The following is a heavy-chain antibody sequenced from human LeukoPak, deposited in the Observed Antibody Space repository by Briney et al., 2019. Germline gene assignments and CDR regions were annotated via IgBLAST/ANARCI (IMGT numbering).Heavy chain of an antibody. Sequence: GGSLRLSCAASGFTFSNYAMHWVRQAPGKGPEWVAIISFDGSNKYYADSVKGRFTISRDNSKNTLYLQMNSLRAEDTTVYYCAKDLYSSPYYAFDIWGQGAMVTVSS. D-gene: IGHD6-19*01. CDR2: ISFDGSNK. CDR3: AKDLYSSPYYAFDI. CDR1: GFTFSNYA. V-gene: IGHV3-30*18. J-gene: IGHJ3*02.